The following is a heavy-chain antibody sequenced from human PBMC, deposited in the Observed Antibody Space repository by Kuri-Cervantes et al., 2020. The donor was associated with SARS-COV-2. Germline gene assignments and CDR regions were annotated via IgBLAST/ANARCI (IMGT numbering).Heavy chain of an antibody. CDR2: INPNSGVT. J-gene: IGHJ4*02. CDR3: ARGEGSRGLMVVLGWRGAGRLDF. V-gene: IGHV1-2*04. D-gene: IGHD3-10*01. CDR1: GYSFNDYD. Sequence: ASVKVSCKASGYSFNDYDIYWVRQAPGQGLEWMGWINPNSGVTNYAQKFQGWVTMTRDTSLSISNMELSRLTSDDTAVYYCARGEGSRGLMVVLGWRGAGRLDFWGQGTLVTVSS.